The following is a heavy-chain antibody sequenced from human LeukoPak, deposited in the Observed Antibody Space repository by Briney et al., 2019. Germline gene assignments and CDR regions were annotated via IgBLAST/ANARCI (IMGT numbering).Heavy chain of an antibody. Sequence: GGSLRLSCAASGFTFNRDWTAWVRQAPGKGLEWVANIKEDGSEKYYVDSVKGRFTISRDNAKNSLYLQMNSLRAEDTAVYYCARQDSFNWNDDGYYFDYWGQGTLVTVSS. D-gene: IGHD1-20*01. CDR2: IKEDGSEK. CDR3: ARQDSFNWNDDGYYFDY. V-gene: IGHV3-7*01. J-gene: IGHJ4*02. CDR1: GFTFNRDW.